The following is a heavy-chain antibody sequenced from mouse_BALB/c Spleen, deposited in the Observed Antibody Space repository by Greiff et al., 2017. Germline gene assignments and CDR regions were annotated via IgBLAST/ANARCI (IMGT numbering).Heavy chain of an antibody. Sequence: QVQLKESGAELAKPGASVKMSCKASGYTFPSYWMHWVKQRPGQGLEWIGYINPSTGYTEYNQKFKDKATLTADKSSSTAYMQLSSLTSEDSAVYYSARGLRYFDYWGQGTTLTVSS. CDR1: GYTFPSYW. V-gene: IGHV1-7*01. CDR2: INPSTGYT. CDR3: ARGLRYFDY. D-gene: IGHD1-1*01. J-gene: IGHJ2*01.